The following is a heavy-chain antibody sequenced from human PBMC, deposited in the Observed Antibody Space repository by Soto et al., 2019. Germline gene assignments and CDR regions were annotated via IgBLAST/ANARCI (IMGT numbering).Heavy chain of an antibody. CDR2: IYSGGST. V-gene: IGHV3-53*01. D-gene: IGHD5-18*01. Sequence: GGSLRLSCAASGFTVSSNYMSWVRQAPGKGLEWVSVIYSGGSTYYADSVKGRFTISRDNSKNTLYLQMNSLSAEDTAVYYCARVGSGSPRGGYSYGHVPVDYWGQGTLVTVSS. J-gene: IGHJ4*02. CDR1: GFTVSSNY. CDR3: ARVGSGSPRGGYSYGHVPVDY.